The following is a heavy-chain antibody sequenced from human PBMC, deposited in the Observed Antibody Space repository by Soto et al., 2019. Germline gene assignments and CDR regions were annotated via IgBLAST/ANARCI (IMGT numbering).Heavy chain of an antibody. CDR2: MSGGGTTT. D-gene: IGHD4-4*01. CDR1: GFTFSSYA. J-gene: IGHJ4*02. Sequence: EVQLLESGGGLVQPGGSLRLSCAASGFTFSSYAMSWVRQAPGKGLEWVSAMSGGGTTTYYAESVKGRFTISRDNSKNTLYLQMNSLRAEDTALYFCAKDGAVTFSGWFFDYWGQGTPVTVSS. V-gene: IGHV3-23*01. CDR3: AKDGAVTFSGWFFDY.